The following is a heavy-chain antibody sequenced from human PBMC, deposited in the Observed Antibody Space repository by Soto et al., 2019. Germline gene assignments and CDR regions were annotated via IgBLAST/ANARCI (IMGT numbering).Heavy chain of an antibody. D-gene: IGHD1-1*01. CDR3: GTEDSTNWNHDY. CDR1: GASISNTNF. J-gene: IGHJ4*02. V-gene: IGHV4-4*02. Sequence: QVQLQESGPGLVKPSGTLSLTCAVSGASISNTNFWSWVRQPPGKGLEWIGETSLSGTTDYNPSLKSRVSMSVDKSKNQFSLTLNSVTAADMAVYYCGTEDSTNWNHDYCGQGILVTVSS. CDR2: TSLSGTT.